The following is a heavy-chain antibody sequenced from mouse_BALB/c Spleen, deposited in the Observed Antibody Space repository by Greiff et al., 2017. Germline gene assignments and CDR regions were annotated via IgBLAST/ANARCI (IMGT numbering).Heavy chain of an antibody. V-gene: IGHV5-6-5*01. CDR1: GFTFSSYA. CDR2: ISSGGST. J-gene: IGHJ4*01. CDR3: ARHGYRYDDAMDY. Sequence: EVKLVESGGGLVKPGGSLKLSCAASGFTFSSYAMSWVRQTPEKRLEWVASISSGGSTYYPDTVKGRFTISRDNAKNTLYLQMSSLKSEDTAMYYCARHGYRYDDAMDYWGQGTSVTVSS. D-gene: IGHD2-14*01.